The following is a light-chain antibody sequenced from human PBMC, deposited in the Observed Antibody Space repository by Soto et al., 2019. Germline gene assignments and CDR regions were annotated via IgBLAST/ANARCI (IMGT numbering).Light chain of an antibody. CDR2: DVS. CDR1: STDIGRYNY. Sequence: QSVLTQPASVSGSPGQSITISCTGTSTDIGRYNYVSWYQQHPGKAPKLMIYDVSNRPSGVSKRFSGSKSGNTASLTISGLQAEDEADYYCSSYTSSSTYVFGTGTKVTVL. J-gene: IGLJ1*01. CDR3: SSYTSSSTYV. V-gene: IGLV2-14*03.